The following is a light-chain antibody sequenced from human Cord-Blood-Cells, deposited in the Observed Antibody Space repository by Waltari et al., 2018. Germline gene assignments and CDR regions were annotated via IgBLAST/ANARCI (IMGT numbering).Light chain of an antibody. V-gene: IGLV2-23*01. Sequence: QSALTQPASVSGSPGQSITISCTGTSSDVGSYNLVSWYQQHPGKAPKLMIYEGRKRPSGVSNRSSGSKSGNTAYLTSSGLQAEDEADYYCCSYAGSSTFYVFGTGTKVTVL. CDR3: CSYAGSSTFYV. CDR2: EGR. J-gene: IGLJ1*01. CDR1: SSDVGSYNL.